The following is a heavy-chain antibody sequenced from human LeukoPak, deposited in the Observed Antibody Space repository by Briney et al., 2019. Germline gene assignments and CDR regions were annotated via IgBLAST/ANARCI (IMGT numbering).Heavy chain of an antibody. CDR2: IYYSGST. CDR3: ARRGGSGWYALIDY. Sequence: SETLSLTCTVSGGSISSSSYYWGWIRQPPGKGLEWIGSIYYSGSTYYNPSLKSRVTISVDTSKNQFSLKRSSVTAADTAVYYCARRGGSGWYALIDYWGQGTLVTVSS. CDR1: GGSISSSSYY. D-gene: IGHD6-13*01. V-gene: IGHV4-39*01. J-gene: IGHJ4*02.